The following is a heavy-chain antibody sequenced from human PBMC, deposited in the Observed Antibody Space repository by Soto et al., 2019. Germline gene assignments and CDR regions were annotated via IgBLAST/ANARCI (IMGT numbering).Heavy chain of an antibody. Sequence: NPSETLSLTCTVSGGSISGYYWSWIRQPPGKRLEWIGYINYSGSTNYNPSLKSRVTISVDTSKKQFSLKLASVTAADTAVYYCARYFDRPSAFDIWGQGTMVT. CDR3: ARYFDRPSAFDI. CDR2: INYSGST. CDR1: GGSISGYY. J-gene: IGHJ3*02. V-gene: IGHV4-59*01. D-gene: IGHD3-9*01.